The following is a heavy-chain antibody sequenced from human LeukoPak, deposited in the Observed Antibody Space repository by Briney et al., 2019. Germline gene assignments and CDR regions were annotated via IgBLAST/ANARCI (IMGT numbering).Heavy chain of an antibody. D-gene: IGHD4-17*01. CDR1: GYTFTSYG. Sequence: ASVKVSCKASGYTFTSYGISWVRQAPGQGLEWMGWISAYNGNTNYAQKLQGRVTMTTDTSTSTAYMELRSLRSDDTAVYYCARVPSDGDYPYYFDYWGQGTLVTVSS. V-gene: IGHV1-18*01. CDR2: ISAYNGNT. J-gene: IGHJ4*02. CDR3: ARVPSDGDYPYYFDY.